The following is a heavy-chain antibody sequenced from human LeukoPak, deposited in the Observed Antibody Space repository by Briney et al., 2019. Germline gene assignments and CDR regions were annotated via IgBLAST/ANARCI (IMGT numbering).Heavy chain of an antibody. D-gene: IGHD2-2*01. Sequence: GGSLRLSCAASGFTFSSYGMHWVRQAPGKGLEWVAVISYDGSNKYYADSVKGRFTISRDNSKNTLYLQMNSLRAEDTAVYYCVKDLVPAAKNYYYYGMDVWGQGTTVTVSS. CDR1: GFTFSSYG. CDR3: VKDLVPAAKNYYYYGMDV. V-gene: IGHV3-30*18. CDR2: ISYDGSNK. J-gene: IGHJ6*02.